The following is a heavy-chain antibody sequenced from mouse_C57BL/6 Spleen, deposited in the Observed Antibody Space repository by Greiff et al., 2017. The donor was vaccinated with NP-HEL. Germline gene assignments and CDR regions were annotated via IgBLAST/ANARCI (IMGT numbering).Heavy chain of an antibody. CDR2: INYDGSST. CDR1: GFTFSDYY. V-gene: IGHV5-16*01. CDR3: ARGGVTTGFDY. J-gene: IGHJ2*01. Sequence: EVKLVESEGGLVQPGSSMKLSCTASGFTFSDYYMAWVRQVPEKGLEWVANINYDGSSTYYLDSLKSRFIISRDNAKNILYLQMSSLKSEDTATYYCARGGVTTGFDYWGQGTTLTVSS. D-gene: IGHD2-2*01.